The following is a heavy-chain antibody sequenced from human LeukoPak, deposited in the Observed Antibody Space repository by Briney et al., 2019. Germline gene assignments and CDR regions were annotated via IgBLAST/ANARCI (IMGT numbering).Heavy chain of an antibody. CDR1: GGAFSSYA. CDR3: ARGGGSGVYYFDY. Sequence: SVKVSCKASGGAFSSYAISWVRQAPGQGLEWMGRIIPILGIANYAQKFQGRVTITADKSTSTAYMELSSLRSEDTAVYYCARGGGSGVYYFDYWGQGTLVTVSS. V-gene: IGHV1-69*04. D-gene: IGHD6-19*01. CDR2: IIPILGIA. J-gene: IGHJ4*02.